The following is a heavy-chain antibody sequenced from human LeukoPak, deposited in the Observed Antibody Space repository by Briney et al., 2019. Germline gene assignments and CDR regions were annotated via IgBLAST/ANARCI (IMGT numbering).Heavy chain of an antibody. Sequence: GGSLRLSCAASGFIFSNYGMNWVRQAPGKGLEWVSGISGSAGSTYYADSVKGRFTISRDNAKNSLYLQMNSLRADDTAVYYCARETYCSGGSCYKGNAFDIWGQGTMVTVSS. J-gene: IGHJ3*02. CDR1: GFIFSNYG. CDR3: ARETYCSGGSCYKGNAFDI. V-gene: IGHV3-23*01. CDR2: ISGSAGST. D-gene: IGHD2-15*01.